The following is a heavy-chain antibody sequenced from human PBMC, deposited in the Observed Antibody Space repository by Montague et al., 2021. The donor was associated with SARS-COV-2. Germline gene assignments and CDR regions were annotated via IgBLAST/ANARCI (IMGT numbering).Heavy chain of an antibody. D-gene: IGHD4/OR15-4a*01. V-gene: IGHV4-34*01. CDR2: INHSGST. Sequence: SETLSLTCAVYGGSFSGYYWSWIRQSPGKGLEWIGEINHSGSTNYNPSLKSRVTMSVDRSKNHFSLRLSSVTAADTAMYYCARGGYGGWTGYYFDYWGQGTLVTVSS. CDR3: ARGGYGGWTGYYFDY. J-gene: IGHJ4*02. CDR1: GGSFSGYY.